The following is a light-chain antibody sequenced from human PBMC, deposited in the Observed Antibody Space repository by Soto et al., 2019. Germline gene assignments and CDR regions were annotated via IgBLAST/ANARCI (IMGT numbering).Light chain of an antibody. J-gene: IGKJ3*01. Sequence: EIVLTQSPATLSLSPGERATLSCSASQSVSSYLAWYQQKPGQAPRLLIYDASNRATGIPARFSGSGSGTDFTLTISSLEPEDFAVYYCQHRSNWPRFTFGPGTKVDIK. V-gene: IGKV3-11*01. CDR3: QHRSNWPRFT. CDR2: DAS. CDR1: QSVSSY.